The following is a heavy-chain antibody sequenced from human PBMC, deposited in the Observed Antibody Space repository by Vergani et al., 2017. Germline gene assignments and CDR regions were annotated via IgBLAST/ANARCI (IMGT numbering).Heavy chain of an antibody. CDR3: ARILSGSYRSDDALDI. D-gene: IGHD1-26*01. J-gene: IGHJ3*02. CDR2: IYSTGGT. V-gene: IGHV4-59*13. CDR1: GGSFNTYY. Sequence: QVQLEESGPGLVKPSETLSLTCTVSGGSFNTYYWSWIRQSPGKGWEWIGYIYSTGGTNYNPSLNSRVTMSVDTSTNQCSLKLSSVTAADTAVYYCARILSGSYRSDDALDIWGQGTMVTVSS.